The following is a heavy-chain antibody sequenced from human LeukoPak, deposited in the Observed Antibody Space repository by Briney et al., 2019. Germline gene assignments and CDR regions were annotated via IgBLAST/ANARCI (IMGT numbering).Heavy chain of an antibody. CDR2: INSDGSSA. J-gene: IGHJ4*02. Sequence: PGGSLRLSCAASGFTFSTYWIHWVRQAPGKGLVWVSRINSDGSSATYADSVKGRFTISRDNAKNTVYLQTNSLRVEDTAVYFCTSRNGSGDYWGQGTPVTVSS. V-gene: IGHV3-74*01. D-gene: IGHD3-10*01. CDR1: GFTFSTYW. CDR3: TSRNGSGDY.